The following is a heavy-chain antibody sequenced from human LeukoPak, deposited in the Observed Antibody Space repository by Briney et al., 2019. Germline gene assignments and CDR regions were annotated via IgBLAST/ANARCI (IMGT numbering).Heavy chain of an antibody. CDR1: GGSFSGYY. V-gene: IGHV4-34*01. D-gene: IGHD3-22*01. J-gene: IGHJ3*02. CDR2: INHSGST. Sequence: SETLSLTCAVYGGSFSGYYWSWIRQPPGKGLEWIGEINHSGSTNYNPSLKSRVTISVDTSKNQFSLKLNSVTAADTAVYYCARDGTYYYDSSGYPQAAFDIWGQGTMVTVSS. CDR3: ARDGTYYYDSSGYPQAAFDI.